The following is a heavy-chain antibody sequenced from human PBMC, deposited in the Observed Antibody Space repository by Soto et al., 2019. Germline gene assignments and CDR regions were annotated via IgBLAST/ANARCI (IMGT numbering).Heavy chain of an antibody. CDR3: AKETLDLNTIFGPAFDY. CDR2: ISYDGSNK. J-gene: IGHJ4*02. Sequence: PGGSLRLSCAASGFTFSSYGMHWVRQAPGKGLEWVAVISYDGSNKYYADSVKGRFTISRDNSKNTLYLQMNSLRAEDTAVYYCAKETLDLNTIFGPAFDYWGQGTLVTVSS. D-gene: IGHD3-3*01. V-gene: IGHV3-30*18. CDR1: GFTFSSYG.